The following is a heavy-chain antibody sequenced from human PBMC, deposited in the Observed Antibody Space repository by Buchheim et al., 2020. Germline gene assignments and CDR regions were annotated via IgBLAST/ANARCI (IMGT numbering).Heavy chain of an antibody. V-gene: IGHV4-4*02. Sequence: QVQLQESGPGLVKPSGTLSLTCDVSGASVSSGSWWAWVRQPPGKGLEWIGEIYHSGSTNYNPSLKSRVTISVDTSKNQFSLKLSSVTAADTAVYYCARYSSSWSPLRVEPDNWFDPWGQGTL. CDR3: ARYSSSWSPLRVEPDNWFDP. D-gene: IGHD6-13*01. J-gene: IGHJ5*02. CDR2: IYHSGST. CDR1: GASVSSGSW.